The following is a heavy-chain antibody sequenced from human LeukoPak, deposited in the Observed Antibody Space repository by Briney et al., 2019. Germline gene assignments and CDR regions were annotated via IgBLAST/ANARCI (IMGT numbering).Heavy chain of an antibody. CDR1: GGSISSGGYY. CDR2: IYYSGST. CDR3: ARDARDWDAFDI. V-gene: IGHV4-31*03. Sequence: SETLSLTYTVSGGSISSGGYYWSWIRQHPGKGLEWIGYIYYSGSTYYNPSLKSRVTISVDTSKNQFSLKLSSVTAADTAVYYCARDARDWDAFDIWGQGTMVTISS. J-gene: IGHJ3*02. D-gene: IGHD2-21*01.